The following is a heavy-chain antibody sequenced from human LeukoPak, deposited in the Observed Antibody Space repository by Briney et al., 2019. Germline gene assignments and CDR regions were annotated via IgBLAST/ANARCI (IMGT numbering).Heavy chain of an antibody. CDR2: IRSKANSYAT. CDR1: GFIFSGSA. J-gene: IGHJ6*03. Sequence: GGSLRLSCAVSGFIFSGSAMHWVRQASGKGLEWVGRIRSKANSYATAYAASVKGRFTISRDDSKNTAYLQMNSLKTEDTAVYYCTRVDDYPNYYYMDVWGKGTTVTVSS. V-gene: IGHV3-73*01. D-gene: IGHD5-24*01. CDR3: TRVDDYPNYYYMDV.